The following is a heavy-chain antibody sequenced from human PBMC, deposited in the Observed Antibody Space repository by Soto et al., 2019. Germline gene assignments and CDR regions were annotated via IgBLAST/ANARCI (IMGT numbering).Heavy chain of an antibody. D-gene: IGHD3-22*01. CDR2: IYWDDDK. J-gene: IGHJ4*02. V-gene: IGHV2-5*02. Sequence: QITLKESGPTLVKPTQTFTLTCTFSGFSLSTSGVGVGWIRQPPGKALEWLALIYWDDDKRYSPSLKSRLTITKDTSKNQVVLTMTNMDPVDTATYYCARQITYYYDSSGYYWLDYWGQGTLVTVSS. CDR3: ARQITYYYDSSGYYWLDY. CDR1: GFSLSTSGVG.